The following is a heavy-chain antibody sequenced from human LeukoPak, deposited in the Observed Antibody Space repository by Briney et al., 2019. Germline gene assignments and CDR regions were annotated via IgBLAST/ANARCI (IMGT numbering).Heavy chain of an antibody. V-gene: IGHV1-69*01. CDR2: IIPIFGTA. Sequence: SVKVSCKASGGTFSSYAISWVRQAPGQGLEWMGGIIPIFGTANYAQKFQGRVTITADESTSTAYMELSSLRSEDTAVYYCARANPETATITGAFDIWGQGTMVTVSS. CDR3: ARANPETATITGAFDI. J-gene: IGHJ3*02. CDR1: GGTFSSYA. D-gene: IGHD5-24*01.